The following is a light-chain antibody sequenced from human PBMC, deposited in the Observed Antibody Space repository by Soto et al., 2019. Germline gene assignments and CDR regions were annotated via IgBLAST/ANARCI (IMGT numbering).Light chain of an antibody. CDR3: QQYGNAPIN. CDR1: QAVYSSL. V-gene: IGKV3-20*01. Sequence: TVLTQSPGTLSLSPWEGATLSCRATQAVYSSLLAWYQQKPGQAPRLLIYGASSRATGIPDRFSGSGSGTDFTLSISRLEVEDFAVYHCQQYGNAPINFGQGTRLEIK. J-gene: IGKJ5*01. CDR2: GAS.